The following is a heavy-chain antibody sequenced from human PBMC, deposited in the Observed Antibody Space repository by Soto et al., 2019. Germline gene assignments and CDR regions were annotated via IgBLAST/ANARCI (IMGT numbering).Heavy chain of an antibody. CDR2: MYNTGST. J-gene: IGHJ6*02. CDR1: GGSISNLY. Sequence: PSQTLPLTWTVSGGSISNLYWSWIRQPQGKGLEWIGYMYNTGSTIYNPSLKSRVTISVDTSKNQFSLKLNSVTAADTAVYYCARDLWGYCGADCYPLDVWGQGTTVTVSS. CDR3: ARDLWGYCGADCYPLDV. V-gene: IGHV4-59*11. D-gene: IGHD2-21*02.